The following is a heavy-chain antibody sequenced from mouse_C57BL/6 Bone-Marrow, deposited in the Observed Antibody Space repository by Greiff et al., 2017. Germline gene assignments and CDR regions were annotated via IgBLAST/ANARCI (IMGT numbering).Heavy chain of an antibody. CDR2: ISSGGDYI. J-gene: IGHJ3*01. Sequence: EVMLVESGEGLVKPGGSLKLSCAASGFTFSSYAMSWVRQTPEKRLEWVAYISSGGDYIYYADTVKGRFTISRDNARNTLYLQMSSLKSEDTAMYYCTRGGIYYGNYVAFAYWGQGTLVTVSA. D-gene: IGHD2-1*01. V-gene: IGHV5-9-1*02. CDR1: GFTFSSYA. CDR3: TRGGIYYGNYVAFAY.